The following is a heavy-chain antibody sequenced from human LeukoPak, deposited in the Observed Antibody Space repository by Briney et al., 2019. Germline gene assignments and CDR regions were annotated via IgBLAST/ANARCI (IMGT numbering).Heavy chain of an antibody. V-gene: IGHV4-59*08. CDR2: IYYSGNT. J-gene: IGHJ6*02. D-gene: IGHD3-10*01. CDR3: ARSSGSYYLEYGLDV. Sequence: SETLSLTCIVSGGSISSYYWSWIRQPPGKGLEWIGYIYYSGNTKYNPSLKSRVTISVDTSKNQFSLKLSSVTAADTAVYYCARSSGSYYLEYGLDVWGQGTTVTVSS. CDR1: GGSISSYY.